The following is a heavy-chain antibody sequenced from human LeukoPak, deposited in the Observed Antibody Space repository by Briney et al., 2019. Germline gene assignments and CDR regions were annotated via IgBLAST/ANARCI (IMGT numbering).Heavy chain of an antibody. J-gene: IGHJ4*02. V-gene: IGHV3-30*02. D-gene: IGHD3-16*02. Sequence: GGSLRLSCAASGLILSNYGIHWVRQAPGKGLEWVAFIQYDGSEKYYADSVKGRCTTSRDNSKNTVYLQMNSLTGEDTAIYYCAREGGTIEIGEFDYWGQGTLVTVSS. CDR3: AREGGTIEIGEFDY. CDR1: GLILSNYG. CDR2: IQYDGSEK.